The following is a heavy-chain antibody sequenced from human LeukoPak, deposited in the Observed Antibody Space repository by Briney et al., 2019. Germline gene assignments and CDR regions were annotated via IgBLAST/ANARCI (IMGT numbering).Heavy chain of an antibody. J-gene: IGHJ5*02. V-gene: IGHV3-23*01. D-gene: IGHD6-19*01. CDR3: AKGPAVAGDNWFDP. CDR1: GFTFSSYA. CDR2: ISGSGGST. Sequence: GGSLRLSCAASGFTFSSYAMSWVRQAPGKGLEWVSAISGSGGSTYYADSVKGRFTISRDNSKNTLYLRMNSLRAEDTAVYYCAKGPAVAGDNWFDPWGQGTLVTVSS.